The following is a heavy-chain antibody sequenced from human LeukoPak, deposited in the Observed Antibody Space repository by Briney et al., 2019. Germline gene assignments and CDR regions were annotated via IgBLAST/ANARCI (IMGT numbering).Heavy chain of an antibody. CDR3: ASLKAISGSYYGDDY. J-gene: IGHJ4*02. Sequence: SETLSLTCAVYGGSFSGYYWSWIRQPPGKGLEWIGEINHSGSTNYNPSLKSRVTISVDTSKNQFSLKLSSVTAADTAVYYCASLKAISGSYYGDDYWGQGTLVTVSS. D-gene: IGHD1-26*01. CDR2: INHSGST. V-gene: IGHV4-34*01. CDR1: GGSFSGYY.